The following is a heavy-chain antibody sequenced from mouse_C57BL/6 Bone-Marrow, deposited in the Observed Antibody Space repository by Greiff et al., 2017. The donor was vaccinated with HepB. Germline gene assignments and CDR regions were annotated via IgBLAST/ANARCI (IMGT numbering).Heavy chain of an antibody. CDR2: ISSGGSYT. CDR1: GFTFSSYG. Sequence: DVHLVESGGDLVKPGGSLKLSCAASGFTFSSYGMSWVRQTPDKRLEWVATISSGGSYTYYPDSVKGRFTISRDNAKNTLYLQMSSLKSEDTAMYYCARRGTTVVATSPSYWYFDVWGTGTTVTVSS. J-gene: IGHJ1*03. CDR3: ARRGTTVVATSPSYWYFDV. V-gene: IGHV5-6*01. D-gene: IGHD1-1*01.